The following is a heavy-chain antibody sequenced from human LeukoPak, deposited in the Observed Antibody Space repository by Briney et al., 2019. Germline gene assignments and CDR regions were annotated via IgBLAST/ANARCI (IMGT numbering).Heavy chain of an antibody. CDR1: GGSISSGGYY. D-gene: IGHD1-26*01. J-gene: IGHJ4*02. Sequence: SQTLSLTCTVSGGSISSGGYYWSWIRQPPGKGLEWIGYIYHSGSTYYNPSLKSRVTISVDRSKNQFSLKLSSVTAADTAVYYCARDGEGGELGNWGQGTLVTVSS. CDR3: ARDGEGGELGN. CDR2: IYHSGST. V-gene: IGHV4-30-2*01.